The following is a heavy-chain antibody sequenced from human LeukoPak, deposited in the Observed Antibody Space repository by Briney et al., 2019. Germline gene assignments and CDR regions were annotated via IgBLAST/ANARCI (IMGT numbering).Heavy chain of an antibody. CDR2: INSDGSSS. Sequence: PGGSLRLSCAASGFTFSSYWMPWVRQAPGKRLVWVARINSDGSSSTYADSVKGRVTISRDNAKNTLYLQMSSLRAEDTAVYSCARDYSRNYLFDYWGQGTLVTVSS. CDR3: ARDYSRNYLFDY. D-gene: IGHD1-7*01. CDR1: GFTFSSYW. V-gene: IGHV3-74*01. J-gene: IGHJ4*02.